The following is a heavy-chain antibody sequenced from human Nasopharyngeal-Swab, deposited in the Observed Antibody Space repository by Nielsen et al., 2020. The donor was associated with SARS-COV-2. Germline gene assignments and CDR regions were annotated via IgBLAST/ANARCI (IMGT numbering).Heavy chain of an antibody. J-gene: IGHJ4*02. CDR3: ARDSPWQELDY. D-gene: IGHD1-1*01. CDR2: ISSDESTT. CDR1: GFSFSIYW. V-gene: IGHV3-74*01. Sequence: GGSLRLPCAASGFSFSIYWMHWVRQPPGKGLVWVSGISSDESTTTYADSVKGRFTISRDNTKNTLYLQMNSLRAEDTAVYYCARDSPWQELDYWGQGTLVTVSS.